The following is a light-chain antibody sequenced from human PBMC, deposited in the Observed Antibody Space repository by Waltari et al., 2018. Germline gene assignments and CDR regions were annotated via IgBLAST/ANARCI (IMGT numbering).Light chain of an antibody. Sequence: IVMTQSPDTLSVSPGETATLSCRASPNINSNLAWYHHKPGQPPRLLIHAASTRAPGVPARFSGSRSGTEFTLTISNLQSEDFAVYYCQQYSNGPPITFGQGTRLEIK. V-gene: IGKV3-15*01. CDR3: QQYSNGPPIT. J-gene: IGKJ5*01. CDR1: PNINSN. CDR2: AAS.